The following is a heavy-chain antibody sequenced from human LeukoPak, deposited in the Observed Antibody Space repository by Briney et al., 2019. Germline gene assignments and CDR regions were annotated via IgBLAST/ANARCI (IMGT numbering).Heavy chain of an antibody. D-gene: IGHD5-12*01. CDR2: MNPNSGNT. V-gene: IGHV1-8*01. CDR1: GYTFTTYD. J-gene: IGHJ4*02. Sequence: ASVKVSCKASGYTFTTYDINWVRQATGQGLEWMGWMNPNSGNTGYAQSFQGRVTMTRNTHISTAYVELSSLRSEDTAVYYCARVEENSGYSHIYWGQGTLVTVSS. CDR3: ARVEENSGYSHIY.